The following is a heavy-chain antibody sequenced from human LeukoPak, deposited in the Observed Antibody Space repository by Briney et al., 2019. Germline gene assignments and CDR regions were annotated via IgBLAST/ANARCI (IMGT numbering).Heavy chain of an antibody. V-gene: IGHV3-74*01. J-gene: IGHJ3*02. CDR3: AREGDMERLGAFDI. D-gene: IGHD1-1*01. CDR2: INSDGSST. CDR1: GFTFSSYW. Sequence: PGGSLRLSCAASGFTFSSYWMHWVRQAPGKGLVWVSRINSDGSSTSYADSVKGRFTISRDNAKNTLYLQMSSLRAEDTAVYYCAREGDMERLGAFDIWGQGAMVTVSS.